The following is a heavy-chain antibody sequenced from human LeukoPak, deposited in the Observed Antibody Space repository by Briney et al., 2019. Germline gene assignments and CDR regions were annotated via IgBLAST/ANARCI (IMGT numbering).Heavy chain of an antibody. Sequence: GGSLRLSCAASGFTFIRYAMHWVRQAPGKGREYVSAITSNGVSTYYANSVKGRFIISRDNSKNTLYLQLGSLRADDMAMYYCATASGRQYAEYFQHWGQGTLVTVSS. CDR1: GFTFIRYA. CDR2: ITSNGVST. J-gene: IGHJ1*01. D-gene: IGHD1-26*01. CDR3: ATASGRQYAEYFQH. V-gene: IGHV3-64*01.